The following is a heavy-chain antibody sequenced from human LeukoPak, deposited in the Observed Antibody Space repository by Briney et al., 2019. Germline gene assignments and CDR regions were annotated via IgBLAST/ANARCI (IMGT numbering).Heavy chain of an antibody. CDR1: GGSISSYY. CDR2: IYTGGST. Sequence: PSETLSLTCTVSGGSISSYYWSWIRQPAGKGLEWIGRIYTGGSTNYNPSLKSRGTMSVGTSKKQFSLKLSSVTAADTAVDYCARVLHDFWSGYRDYFDYRGQGTLVTVSS. J-gene: IGHJ4*02. D-gene: IGHD3-3*01. CDR3: ARVLHDFWSGYRDYFDY. V-gene: IGHV4-4*07.